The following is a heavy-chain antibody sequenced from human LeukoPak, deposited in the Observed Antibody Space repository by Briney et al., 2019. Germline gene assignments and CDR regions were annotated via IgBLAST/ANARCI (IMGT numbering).Heavy chain of an antibody. Sequence: PSETLSLTCTVSGGSISSYYWSWIRQPAGKGLEWIGRIYTSGSTNYNPSLKSRVTMSVDTSKNQFSLKLSSVTAADTAVYYCARDTYDFWSGFQDSSFYYYYMDVWGKGTTVTVSS. CDR2: IYTSGST. CDR3: ARDTYDFWSGFQDSSFYYYYMDV. V-gene: IGHV4-4*07. J-gene: IGHJ6*03. CDR1: GGSISSYY. D-gene: IGHD3-3*01.